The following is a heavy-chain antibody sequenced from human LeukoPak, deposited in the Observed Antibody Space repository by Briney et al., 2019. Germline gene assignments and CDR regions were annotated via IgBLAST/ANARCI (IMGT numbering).Heavy chain of an antibody. CDR2: ISGSGNGT. Sequence: GGSLRLSCTASGFTFRTYAMNWVRQAPGKGLEWLSGISGSGNGTYYADSVKGRFTISRDNSKNTLYLQMNSLRAEDTAVYYCAKGVYSVVDYWGQGTLVTVSS. J-gene: IGHJ4*02. V-gene: IGHV3-23*01. CDR1: GFTFRTYA. CDR3: AKGVYSVVDY. D-gene: IGHD2-8*01.